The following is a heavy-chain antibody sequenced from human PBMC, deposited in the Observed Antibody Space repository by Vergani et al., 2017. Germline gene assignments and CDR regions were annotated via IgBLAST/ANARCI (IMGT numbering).Heavy chain of an antibody. Sequence: QVQLEESGPGLVKPSETLSLTCTVSGGSSNTYYWSWIRQSPGKGLEWVGYIYSTGSTNYNPSLNSRVTMSVDTSKNQFSLKLRSVTAADTAVYYCARQKDYYMDVWGKGATVTVS. CDR2: IYSTGST. CDR3: ARQKDYYMDV. CDR1: GGSSNTYY. V-gene: IGHV4-59*13. J-gene: IGHJ6*03.